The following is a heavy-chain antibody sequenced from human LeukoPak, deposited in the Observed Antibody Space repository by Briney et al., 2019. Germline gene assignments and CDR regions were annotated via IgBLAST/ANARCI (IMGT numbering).Heavy chain of an antibody. J-gene: IGHJ6*02. D-gene: IGHD6-19*01. Sequence: GASVKVSCKASGYTFTSYGISWVRQAPGQGLEWMGWISAYNGNTNYAQKLQGRVTMTTDTSTSTAYMELRSLRSDDMAVYYCARETYSSGWLNYYYYGMDVWGQGTTVTVSS. CDR2: ISAYNGNT. CDR1: GYTFTSYG. V-gene: IGHV1-18*03. CDR3: ARETYSSGWLNYYYYGMDV.